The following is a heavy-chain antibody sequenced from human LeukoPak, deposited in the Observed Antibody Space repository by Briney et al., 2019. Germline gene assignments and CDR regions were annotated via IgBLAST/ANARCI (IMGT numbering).Heavy chain of an antibody. CDR1: GGSFSGYY. V-gene: IGHV4-34*01. Sequence: SETLSLTCAVYGGSFSGYYWSWIRQPPGKGLEWIGEINHSGSTNYNPSLKSRVTISVDTSKNQFSLKLSSVTAADTAVYYCARPDIYCSGGSCYPDAFDIWGQGTMVTVSS. CDR2: INHSGST. D-gene: IGHD2-15*01. CDR3: ARPDIYCSGGSCYPDAFDI. J-gene: IGHJ3*02.